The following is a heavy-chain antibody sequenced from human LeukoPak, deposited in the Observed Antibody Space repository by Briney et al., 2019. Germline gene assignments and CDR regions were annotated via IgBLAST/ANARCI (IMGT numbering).Heavy chain of an antibody. CDR2: INHSGST. CDR1: GGSISSSSYY. CDR3: ARGRKYCTHGVCYKMDWFDP. Sequence: SETLSLTCTVSGGSISSSSYYWGWIRQPPGKGLEWIGEINHSGSTNYNPSLKSRVTISVDTSKNQFSLKLSSVTAADTAVYYCARGRKYCTHGVCYKMDWFDPWGQGTLVTVSS. D-gene: IGHD2-8*01. V-gene: IGHV4-39*07. J-gene: IGHJ5*02.